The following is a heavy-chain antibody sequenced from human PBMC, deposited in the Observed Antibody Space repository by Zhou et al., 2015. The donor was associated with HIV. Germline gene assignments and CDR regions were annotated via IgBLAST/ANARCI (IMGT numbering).Heavy chain of an antibody. CDR2: IIPIFGTA. J-gene: IGHJ2*01. D-gene: IGHD6-19*01. CDR1: GGTFSSYA. Sequence: QVQLVQSGAEVKKPGSSVKVSCKASGGTFSSYAISWVRQAPGQGLEWMGGIIPIFGTANYAQKFQGRVTITADESTSTAYMELSSLRSEDTAVYYCARAYSSGWTRGSYWYFDLWGRGTLVTVSS. V-gene: IGHV1-69*01. CDR3: ARAYSSGWTRGSYWYFDL.